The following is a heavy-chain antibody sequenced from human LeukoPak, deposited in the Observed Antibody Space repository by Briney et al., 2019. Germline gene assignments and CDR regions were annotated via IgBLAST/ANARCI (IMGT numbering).Heavy chain of an antibody. CDR1: GFTFSSYG. CDR2: IRYDGSNK. D-gene: IGHD3-22*01. Sequence: GGSLRLSCAASGFTFSSYGMHWVRQAPGKGLEWVAFIRYDGSNKYYADSVKGRFTISRDNSKNTLYLQMNSLRAEDTAVYYCAKDHYYDSSGHRAYFDYWGQGTLVTVSS. J-gene: IGHJ4*02. CDR3: AKDHYYDSSGHRAYFDY. V-gene: IGHV3-30*02.